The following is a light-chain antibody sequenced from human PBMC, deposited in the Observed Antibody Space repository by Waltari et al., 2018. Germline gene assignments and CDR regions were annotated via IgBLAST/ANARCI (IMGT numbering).Light chain of an antibody. CDR3: QQYGSSRFT. CDR1: QTVSSSY. J-gene: IGKJ3*01. V-gene: IGKV3-20*01. CDR2: GAS. Sequence: EIVLTQSPGTLSLSPGERATLSCRASQTVSSSYLAWYQQKPGQAPRLLISGASSRATGIPDRFRGSGAGTDFTLTISRLEPEDFAVYYCQQYGSSRFTFGPGTKVDIK.